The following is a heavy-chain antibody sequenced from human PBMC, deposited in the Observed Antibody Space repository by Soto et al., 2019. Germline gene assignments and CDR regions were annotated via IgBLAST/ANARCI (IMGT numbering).Heavy chain of an antibody. CDR3: ATGEATGTAHIAWFDP. J-gene: IGHJ5*02. V-gene: IGHV1-24*01. Sequence: QVQLVQSGAEVKKPGASVKVSCKVSGYTLTELSMHWVRQAPGKGLEWVGGFDPEDGETIYAQKFQGGVTMTADTSTDTAYMELSSLRSEDTAVYYCATGEATGTAHIAWFDPWGQGTLVTVSS. CDR2: FDPEDGET. D-gene: IGHD1-1*01. CDR1: GYTLTELS.